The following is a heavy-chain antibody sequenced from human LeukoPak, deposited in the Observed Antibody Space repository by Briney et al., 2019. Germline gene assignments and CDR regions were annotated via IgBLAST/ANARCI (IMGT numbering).Heavy chain of an antibody. CDR1: GFIFSNYG. CDR3: AKVRAGPFDY. CDR2: IGGTGLSI. D-gene: IGHD6-13*01. Sequence: GGSLRLSCAGSGFIFSNYGMNWVRQAPGEGLEWIAGIGGTGLSIDYTASVKGRFTISRDNSKNTLYLQMNSLRAEDTAVYYCAKVRAGPFDYWGQGTLVTVSS. V-gene: IGHV3-23*01. J-gene: IGHJ4*02.